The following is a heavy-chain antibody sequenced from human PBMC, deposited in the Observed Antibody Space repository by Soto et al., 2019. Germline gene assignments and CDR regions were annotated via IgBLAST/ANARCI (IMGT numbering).Heavy chain of an antibody. CDR3: KVFGGVRTYYDFWSGAYGMDV. D-gene: IGHD3-3*01. J-gene: IGHJ6*02. CDR1: GGSISSSSYY. Sequence: SETLSLTCTVSGGSISSSSYYWGWIRQPPGKGLEWIGSIYYSGSTYYNPSLKSRVTISVDTSKNQFSLKLSSVTAADTAVYYCKVFGGVRTYYDFWSGAYGMDVWGQGTTVTVSS. V-gene: IGHV4-39*01. CDR2: IYYSGST.